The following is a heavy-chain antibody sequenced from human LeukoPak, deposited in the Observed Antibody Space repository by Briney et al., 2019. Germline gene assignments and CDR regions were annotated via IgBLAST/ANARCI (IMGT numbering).Heavy chain of an antibody. J-gene: IGHJ3*02. CDR1: GFTFSNYW. CDR3: AKDVKTLDAFDI. CDR2: IEEDGSEN. V-gene: IGHV3-7*03. Sequence: PGGSLRLSCAASGFTFSNYWMSWVRQAPGKGLEWVANIEEDGSENSYVESVKGRFTITRDNSRNTVYLQMNSLRAEDTAVYYCAKDVKTLDAFDIWGRGTMVAVSS.